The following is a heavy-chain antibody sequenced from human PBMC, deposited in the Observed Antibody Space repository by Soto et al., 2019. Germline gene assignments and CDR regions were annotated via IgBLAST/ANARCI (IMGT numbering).Heavy chain of an antibody. CDR3: ARDYSNKGFDY. CDR1: GFALVDY. J-gene: IGHJ4*02. V-gene: IGHV3-11*05. Sequence: GGSLRLSCTASGFALVDYMSWIRQAPGKGLESVSYISGSGAYTTYADSVRGRFTISRDNAKNSLYLQMNNLRAEDTAVYYCARDYSNKGFDYWGQGTLVTVSS. CDR2: ISGSGAYT. D-gene: IGHD5-18*01.